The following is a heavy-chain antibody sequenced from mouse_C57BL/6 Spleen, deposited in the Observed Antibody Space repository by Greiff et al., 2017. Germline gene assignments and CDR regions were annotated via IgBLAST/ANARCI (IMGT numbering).Heavy chain of an antibody. CDR2: IWSGGST. CDR1: GFSLTSYG. Sequence: VQLQQSGPGLVQPSQSLSITCTVSGFSLTSYGVHWVRQSPGKGLEWLGVIWSGGSTDYNAAFISRLSISKDNSKSQVFFKMNSLQADDTAIYYCARPLYYYGSSPYAMDYWGQGTSVTVSS. J-gene: IGHJ4*01. CDR3: ARPLYYYGSSPYAMDY. D-gene: IGHD1-1*01. V-gene: IGHV2-2*01.